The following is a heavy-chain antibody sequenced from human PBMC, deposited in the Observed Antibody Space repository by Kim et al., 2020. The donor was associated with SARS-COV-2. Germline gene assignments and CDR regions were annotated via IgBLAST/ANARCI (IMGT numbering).Heavy chain of an antibody. V-gene: IGHV1-18*01. CDR3: ARDRVDGMDV. D-gene: IGHD2-15*01. J-gene: IGHJ6*02. Sequence: NTNDAQKLQGRVTMTTGTSTSTAYMELRSLRSDDTAVYYCARDRVDGMDVWGQGTTVTVSS. CDR2: NT.